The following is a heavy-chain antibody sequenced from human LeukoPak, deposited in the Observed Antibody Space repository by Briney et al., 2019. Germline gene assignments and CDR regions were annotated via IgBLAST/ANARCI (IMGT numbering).Heavy chain of an antibody. CDR3: ARSGWQGNVDY. Sequence: SQTLSLTCTVSGASIRSGDYYWSWIRQPPGKGPEWIGYIYDSGSTYYNPSLKSRITISVDTSENRFSLKLSSVTAADTAVYYCARSGWQGNVDYWGQGTLVTVSS. CDR1: GASIRSGDYY. D-gene: IGHD6-19*01. J-gene: IGHJ4*02. CDR2: IYDSGST. V-gene: IGHV4-30-4*01.